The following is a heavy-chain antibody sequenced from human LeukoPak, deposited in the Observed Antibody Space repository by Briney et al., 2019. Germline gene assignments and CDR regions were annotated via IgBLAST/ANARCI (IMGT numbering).Heavy chain of an antibody. CDR2: ISSFSNYI. V-gene: IGHV3-21*01. J-gene: IGHJ3*02. Sequence: GGSLRLSCAASGFTFSSYAMTWVRQAPGKGLEWVSSISSFSNYIYYADSVKGRFTISRDNAKNSLFLHMNSLRAEDTAVYYCARRVATARDAFDIRGQGTMVTVSS. CDR3: ARRVATARDAFDI. D-gene: IGHD5-12*01. CDR1: GFTFSSYA.